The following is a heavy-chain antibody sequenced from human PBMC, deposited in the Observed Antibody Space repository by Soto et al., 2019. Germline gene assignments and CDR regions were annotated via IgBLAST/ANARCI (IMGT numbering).Heavy chain of an antibody. V-gene: IGHV3-30*18. CDR2: ISYDGSNK. CDR1: GFTFSSYG. J-gene: IGHJ4*02. D-gene: IGHD3-10*01. CDR3: AKDVKMDTGLYYFDY. Sequence: GGSLRLSCAASGFTFSSYGMHWVRQAPGKGLEWVAVISYDGSNKYYADSVKGRFTISRDNSKNTLYLQMNSLRAEDTAVYYCAKDVKMDTGLYYFDYWGQGTLVTVSS.